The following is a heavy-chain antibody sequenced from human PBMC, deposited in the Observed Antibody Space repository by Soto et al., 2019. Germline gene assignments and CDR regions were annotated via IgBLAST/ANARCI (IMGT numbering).Heavy chain of an antibody. Sequence: PSETLSLTCTVSGGSISSGGYYWSWIRQHPGKGLEWIGYIYYSGSTYYNPSLKSRVTISVDTSKNQFSLKLSSVTAADTAVYYCARAGNPAAAGNLDYWGQGTLVTVSS. D-gene: IGHD6-13*01. CDR3: ARAGNPAAAGNLDY. CDR2: IYYSGST. CDR1: GGSISSGGYY. J-gene: IGHJ4*02. V-gene: IGHV4-31*03.